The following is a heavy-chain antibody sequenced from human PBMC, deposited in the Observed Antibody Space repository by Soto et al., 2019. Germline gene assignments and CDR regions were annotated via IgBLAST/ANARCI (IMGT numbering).Heavy chain of an antibody. D-gene: IGHD6-6*01. V-gene: IGHV4-31*03. CDR2: IYYSGRT. Sequence: SETLSLTCTFSGGSISSCGYYWVWIRRHPGKGLEWIGYIYYSGRTYYNPSLHSRVSIAVDTTENQFSLKLTSVTAADTSVYYCARGSFSSSSSWFDPWGRGTLVTVSS. CDR3: ARGSFSSSSSWFDP. J-gene: IGHJ5*02. CDR1: GGSISSCGYY.